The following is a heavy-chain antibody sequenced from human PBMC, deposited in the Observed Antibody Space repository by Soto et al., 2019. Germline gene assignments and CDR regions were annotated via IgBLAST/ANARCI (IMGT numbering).Heavy chain of an antibody. CDR3: ARDHLILPAHDFLYGSDV. CDR1: GFIFSMYS. J-gene: IGHJ6*02. V-gene: IGHV3-7*03. D-gene: IGHD2-21*02. CDR2: IPQDGVDG. Sequence: DVKLVESGGGMVQPGDSLRLSCEVSGFIFSMYSMSWVRQTPGKGLEWVAKIPQDGVDGHYADAVKGRFTISRDNGKNSLYLQMNNLRAEYTAVYYCARDHLILPAHDFLYGSDVWGRGATVTVSS.